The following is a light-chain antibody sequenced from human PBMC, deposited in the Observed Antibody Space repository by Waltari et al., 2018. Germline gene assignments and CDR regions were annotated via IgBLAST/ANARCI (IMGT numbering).Light chain of an antibody. CDR2: GAY. V-gene: IGKV3-20*01. CDR1: QRRTKKY. CDR3: QQYGSSIMYT. J-gene: IGKJ2*01. Sequence: VLTQSPGTLSLSPGEPATLSCRAGQRRTKKYLAWYQQKPGQAPRLLIYGAYSRAAGIPDRFSGSGSGTDFTLTISRLEPEDSAVYYCQQYGSSIMYTFGQGTKLEIK.